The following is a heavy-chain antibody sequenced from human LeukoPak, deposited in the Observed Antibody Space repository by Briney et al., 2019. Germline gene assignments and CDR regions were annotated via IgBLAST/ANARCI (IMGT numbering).Heavy chain of an antibody. CDR3: ARDLRGYCSSTSCPLYH. D-gene: IGHD2-2*01. CDR1: GGTFSSYA. V-gene: IGHV1-69*04. J-gene: IGHJ5*02. CDR2: IIPILGIA. Sequence: SVKVSCKASGGTFSSYAISWVRQAPGQGLEWMGRIIPILGIANYAQKFQGRVTITADESTGTAYMELSSLRSEDTAVYYCARDLRGYCSSTSCPLYHWDQGTLVTVSS.